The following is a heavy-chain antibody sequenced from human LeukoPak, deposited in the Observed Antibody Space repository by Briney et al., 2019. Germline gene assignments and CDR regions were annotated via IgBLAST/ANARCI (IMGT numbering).Heavy chain of an antibody. V-gene: IGHV4-59*12. CDR3: ARSPHIWFAERGWFDP. Sequence: SETLSLTCTVSGGSISSYYWSWIRQSPGKGLECIGYIHYTGSTNYNPSLKSRVTISVDTSKNQFSLKLSSVTAADTAVYFCARSPHIWFAERGWFDPWGQGTLVTVSS. D-gene: IGHD3-10*01. CDR2: IHYTGST. J-gene: IGHJ5*02. CDR1: GGSISSYY.